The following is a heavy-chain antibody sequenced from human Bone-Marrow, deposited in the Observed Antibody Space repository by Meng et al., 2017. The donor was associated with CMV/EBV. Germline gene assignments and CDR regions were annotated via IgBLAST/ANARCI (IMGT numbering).Heavy chain of an antibody. J-gene: IGHJ5*01. CDR1: GFTFSSYS. Sequence: GGSLRLSCAASGFTFSSYSMNWVRQAPGKGLEWVSSISSSSSYIYYADSVKGRFTISRDNAKNTLFLQMNSLRVEDTAMYYCAKAAVFEKIVVVPTAIDSWGRGTRVTVSS. CDR2: ISSSSSYI. CDR3: AKAAVFEKIVVVPTAIDS. D-gene: IGHD2-2*01. V-gene: IGHV3-21*04.